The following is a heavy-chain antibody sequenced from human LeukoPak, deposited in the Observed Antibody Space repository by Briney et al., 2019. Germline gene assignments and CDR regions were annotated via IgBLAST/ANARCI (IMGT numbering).Heavy chain of an antibody. CDR2: INPNSGGT. V-gene: IGHV1-2*02. J-gene: IGHJ6*03. D-gene: IGHD6-13*01. Sequence: ASVKVSCKASGYTFTGYYMHWVRQAPGQGLEGMGWINPNSGGTNYAQKFQGRVTMTRDTSISTAYMELSRLRSDDTAVYYCARDRFYSSSDSPSYYMDVWGKGTTVTVSS. CDR3: ARDRFYSSSDSPSYYMDV. CDR1: GYTFTGYY.